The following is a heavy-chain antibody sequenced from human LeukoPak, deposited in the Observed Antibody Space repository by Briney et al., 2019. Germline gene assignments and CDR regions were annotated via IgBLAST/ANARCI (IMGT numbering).Heavy chain of an antibody. V-gene: IGHV1-18*01. CDR1: GYTFTSYG. Sequence: APVKVSCKASGYTFTSYGISWVRQAPGQGLEWMGWISAYNGNTNYAQKLQGRVTMTTDTSTSTAYMELRSLRSDDTAVYYCARVASPRVWFDPWGQGTLVTVSS. CDR3: ARVASPRVWFDP. D-gene: IGHD2-15*01. CDR2: ISAYNGNT. J-gene: IGHJ5*02.